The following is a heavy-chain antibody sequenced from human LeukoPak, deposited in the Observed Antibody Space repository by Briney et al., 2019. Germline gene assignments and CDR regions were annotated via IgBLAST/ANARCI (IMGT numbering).Heavy chain of an antibody. V-gene: IGHV3-43*01. Sequence: GGSLRLSCAASGLTFDDYTMHWVRQAPGKGLEWVSLISWDGGSTYYADSVKGRFTISRDNSKNSLYLQMNSLRTEDTALYYCAKDIGDGYNYGIDYWGQGTLVTVSS. CDR2: ISWDGGST. CDR3: AKDIGDGYNYGIDY. CDR1: GLTFDDYT. J-gene: IGHJ4*02. D-gene: IGHD5-24*01.